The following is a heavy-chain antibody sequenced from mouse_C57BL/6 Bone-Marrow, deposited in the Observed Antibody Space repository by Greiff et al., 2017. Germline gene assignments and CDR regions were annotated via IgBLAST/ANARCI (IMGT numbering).Heavy chain of an antibody. CDR3: ARLSSYDDYAPSYFDY. Sequence: EVQLQQSGPVLVKPGASVKMSCKASGYTFTDYYMNWVKQSHGKSLEWIGVINPYNGGTSYNQKFKGKATLTVDKSSSTAYMELNSLTSEDSAVYYCARLSSYDDYAPSYFDYWGQGTTLTVSS. J-gene: IGHJ2*01. D-gene: IGHD2-4*01. CDR1: GYTFTDYY. V-gene: IGHV1-19*01. CDR2: INPYNGGT.